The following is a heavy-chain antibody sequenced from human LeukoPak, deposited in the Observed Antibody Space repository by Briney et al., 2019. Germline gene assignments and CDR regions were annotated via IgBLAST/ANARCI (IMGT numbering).Heavy chain of an antibody. CDR2: IYHSGST. CDR1: GGSISSGSYY. Sequence: TLSLTCTVSGGSISSGSYYWSWIRQPPGKGLEWIGYIYHSGSTYYNPSLKSRVTISVDRSKNQFSLKLSSVTAADTAVYYCARVFSSTSYEGDYWGQGTLVTVSS. V-gene: IGHV4-30-2*01. CDR3: ARVFSSTSYEGDY. D-gene: IGHD2-2*01. J-gene: IGHJ4*02.